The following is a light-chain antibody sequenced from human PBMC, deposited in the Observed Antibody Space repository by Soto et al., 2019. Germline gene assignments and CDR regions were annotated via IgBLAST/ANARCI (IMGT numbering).Light chain of an antibody. Sequence: EIVFTQSAGTLSLSPGERATFSCRASQSVSSSYIAWYQQKRGQAPRRLIYGASIRATGTPDRFSGSGSGTDFTLTISRLEPEDFALYYCQQYHTSPLTFGQVT. CDR3: QQYHTSPLT. CDR2: GAS. J-gene: IGKJ1*01. V-gene: IGKV3-20*01. CDR1: QSVSSSY.